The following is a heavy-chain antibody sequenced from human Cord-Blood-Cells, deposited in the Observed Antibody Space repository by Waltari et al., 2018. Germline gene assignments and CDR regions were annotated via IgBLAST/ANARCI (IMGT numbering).Heavy chain of an antibody. Sequence: QLQLQESGPGLVKPSETLSLTCTVSGGSISSSSYYWGWIRQPPGKGLGWIGSIYYSGSTYYNPSLKSRVTISVDTSKNQFSLKLSSVTAADTAVYYCARLRWFGELLYWYFDLWGRGTLVTVSS. D-gene: IGHD3-10*01. V-gene: IGHV4-39*01. CDR2: IYYSGST. J-gene: IGHJ2*01. CDR1: GGSISSSSYY. CDR3: ARLRWFGELLYWYFDL.